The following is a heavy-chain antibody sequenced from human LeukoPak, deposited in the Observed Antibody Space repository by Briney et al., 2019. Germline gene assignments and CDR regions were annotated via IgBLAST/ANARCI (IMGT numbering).Heavy chain of an antibody. D-gene: IGHD3-10*01. V-gene: IGHV4-34*01. Sequence: SETLSLTCAVYGGSFSGYYWSWIRQPPGKGLEGIGEINHSGSTNYNPSLKSRVTISVDTSKNQFSLKLSSVTAADTAVYYCARGGVTMVRGVIITAILFDYWGQGTLVTVSS. J-gene: IGHJ4*02. CDR3: ARGGVTMVRGVIITAILFDY. CDR2: INHSGST. CDR1: GGSFSGYY.